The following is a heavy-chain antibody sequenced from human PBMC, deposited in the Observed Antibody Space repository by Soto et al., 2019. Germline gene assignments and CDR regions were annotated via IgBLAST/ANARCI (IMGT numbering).Heavy chain of an antibody. V-gene: IGHV3-11*01. CDR3: ARDPGGGSDGD. Sequence: QVPLVESGGGLVKPGGSLRLSCAASGFTFSDYYMHWIRQAPGKGLEWVSYISSSGSTIYYADSVQGRFTISRDNAKNPLFLQMNRLRAEDTALYYCARDPGGGSDGDWGQGTLVTVSS. J-gene: IGHJ4*02. D-gene: IGHD1-26*01. CDR1: GFTFSDYY. CDR2: ISSSGSTI.